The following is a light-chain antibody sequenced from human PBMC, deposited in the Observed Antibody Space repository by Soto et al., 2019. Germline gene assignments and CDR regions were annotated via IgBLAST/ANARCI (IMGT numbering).Light chain of an antibody. J-gene: IGKJ2*01. CDR2: GAS. Sequence: EIVLTQSPATLSLSPGERATLSCRASQSVTSYLAWYQQKPGQAPRLLIYGASNRATGIPARFTGSGSGTDFTLTISSLEPEDFVVYYCQHRGEWPRTFGQGTKLEIK. CDR3: QHRGEWPRT. CDR1: QSVTSY. V-gene: IGKV3-11*01.